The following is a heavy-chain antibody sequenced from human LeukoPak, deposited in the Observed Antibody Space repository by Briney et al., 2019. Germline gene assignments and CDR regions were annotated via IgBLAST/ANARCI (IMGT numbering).Heavy chain of an antibody. D-gene: IGHD6-19*01. J-gene: IGHJ6*02. V-gene: IGHV3-53*01. Sequence: PGGSLRLSCAASGFTVSSNYMSWVRQAPGKGLKWVSVIYSGGSTYYADSVKGRFTISRDNSKNTLYLQMNSLRAEDTAVYYCARALAVAGQPRYYYGMDVWGQGTTVTVSS. CDR1: GFTVSSNY. CDR3: ARALAVAGQPRYYYGMDV. CDR2: IYSGGST.